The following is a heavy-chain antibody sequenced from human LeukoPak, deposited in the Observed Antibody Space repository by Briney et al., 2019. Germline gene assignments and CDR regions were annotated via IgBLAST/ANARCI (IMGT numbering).Heavy chain of an antibody. CDR1: GFTLSSYA. CDR2: ISGSGGGT. Sequence: RGSLRLSCAASGFTLSSYAMSWVRPAPGKGLEWVSAISGSGGGTYYADSVKGRVSISRDNSKNTLYLQMNSLRAEDTAVYYCASIYYFDYWGQGTLVTVSS. V-gene: IGHV3-23*01. J-gene: IGHJ4*02. CDR3: ASIYYFDY.